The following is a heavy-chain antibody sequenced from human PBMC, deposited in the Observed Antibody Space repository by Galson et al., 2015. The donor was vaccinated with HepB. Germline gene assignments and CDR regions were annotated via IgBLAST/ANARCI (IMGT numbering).Heavy chain of an antibody. Sequence: SLRLSCAASGFTFDDHAMHWVRQPPGKGLEWVSLINWDRSTTFYADSVKRRFTVSRDNSQNSLYLQMNSLRAEDTAFYYCAKSPYDSSGYLDSWGQGTLVTVAS. V-gene: IGHV3-43D*03. J-gene: IGHJ4*02. CDR3: AKSPYDSSGYLDS. CDR1: GFTFDDHA. CDR2: INWDRSTT. D-gene: IGHD3-22*01.